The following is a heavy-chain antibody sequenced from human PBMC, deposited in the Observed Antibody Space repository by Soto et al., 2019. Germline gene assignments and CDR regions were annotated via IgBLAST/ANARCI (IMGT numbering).Heavy chain of an antibody. D-gene: IGHD1-26*01. CDR2: INPSGGST. CDR3: ASGIVGATGFDY. V-gene: IGHV1-46*01. Sequence: GSVKVSCKASGYTFTSYYMHWVRQAPGQGLEWMGIINPSGGSTSYAQKFQGRVTMTRDTSTSTVYMELSSLRSEDTAVYYCASGIVGATGFDYWGQGTLVTGSS. CDR1: GYTFTSYY. J-gene: IGHJ4*02.